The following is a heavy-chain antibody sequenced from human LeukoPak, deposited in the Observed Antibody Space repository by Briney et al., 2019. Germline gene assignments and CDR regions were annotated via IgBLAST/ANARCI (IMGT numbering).Heavy chain of an antibody. CDR1: GLTFSSAW. D-gene: IGHD3-10*01. Sequence: PGGSLRLSCAASGLTFSSAWMSWVRQAQGKGLEWVGRIKSKTDGGTTDYAAPVKGRFTISRDDSKNTLYLQMNSLKTEDTAVYYCTTDGYYYGSGSPFDYWGQGTLVTVSS. J-gene: IGHJ4*02. CDR3: TTDGYYYGSGSPFDY. V-gene: IGHV3-15*01. CDR2: IKSKTDGGTT.